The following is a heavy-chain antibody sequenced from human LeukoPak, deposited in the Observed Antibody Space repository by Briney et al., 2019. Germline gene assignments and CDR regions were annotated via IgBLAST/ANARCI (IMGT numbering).Heavy chain of an antibody. CDR3: ANRYSSSWTYYFDY. J-gene: IGHJ4*02. V-gene: IGHV3-23*01. D-gene: IGHD6-13*01. Sequence: PGGSLRLSCAASGFTFSSYAMSWVRQGPGKRLEWVSAISGSGGSTYYADSVKGRFTISRDNSKNTLYLQMNSLRAEDTAVYYCANRYSSSWTYYFDYWGQGTLVTVSS. CDR2: ISGSGGST. CDR1: GFTFSSYA.